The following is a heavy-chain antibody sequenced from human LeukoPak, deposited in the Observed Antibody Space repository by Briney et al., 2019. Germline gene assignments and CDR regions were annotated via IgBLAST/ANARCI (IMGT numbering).Heavy chain of an antibody. CDR1: GFTFSSYA. J-gene: IGHJ4*02. CDR3: AKDTGIQVYFDY. CDR2: ITGSGGST. V-gene: IGHV3-23*01. D-gene: IGHD3-10*01. Sequence: GASLRLSCAASGFTFSSYAMSWVRQAPGKGLEWVSTITGSGGSTYYADSVKGRFTISRDNSKNTLYLQMNSLRAEDTAVYYCAKDTGIQVYFDYWGQGTLVTVSS.